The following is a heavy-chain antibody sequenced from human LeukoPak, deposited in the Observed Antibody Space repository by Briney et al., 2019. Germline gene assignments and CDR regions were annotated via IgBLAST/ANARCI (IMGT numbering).Heavy chain of an antibody. CDR3: ARDRGTGGYIFDY. V-gene: IGHV3-53*01. J-gene: IGHJ4*02. Sequence: PGGSLILSCAASGLTVSSNSMRWVRQAPGKGLEWVSVIYGGGAMFYADSVKGRFTISRDNSKNTVYLQMNNLRAEDTAVYYCARDRGTGGYIFDYWGRGTLVTVSS. CDR1: GLTVSSNS. CDR2: IYGGGAM. D-gene: IGHD2-8*02.